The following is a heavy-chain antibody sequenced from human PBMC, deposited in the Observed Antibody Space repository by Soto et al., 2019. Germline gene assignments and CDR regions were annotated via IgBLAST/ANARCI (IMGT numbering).Heavy chain of an antibody. CDR3: AKDKQWLDPPGH. V-gene: IGHV3-23*01. Sequence: PGGSLRLSCVASGFSFSSYHMSWVRQAPGKGPEWVSVISASGDSTKSADSVKGRFTISRDNSKNTLYLQMNSLRAEDTAVYYCAKDKQWLDPPGHWGQGTLVTVSS. CDR1: GFSFSSYH. D-gene: IGHD6-19*01. CDR2: ISASGDST. J-gene: IGHJ4*02.